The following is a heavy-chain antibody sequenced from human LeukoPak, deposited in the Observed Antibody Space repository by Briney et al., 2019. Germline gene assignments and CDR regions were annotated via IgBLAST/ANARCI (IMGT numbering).Heavy chain of an antibody. CDR1: GFTFSTNA. J-gene: IGHJ6*02. CDR3: GRDRDLKGSYFGMDV. CDR2: ISSDGSST. D-gene: IGHD5-24*01. V-gene: IGHV3-74*01. Sequence: GGSLRLSCAASGFTFSTNATGWVRQAPGKGLEWVSRISSDGSSTDYANSVKGRFTISRDNTKNTLYLQMNSVRAEDTAVYHCGRDRDLKGSYFGMDVWGQGTTVTVSS.